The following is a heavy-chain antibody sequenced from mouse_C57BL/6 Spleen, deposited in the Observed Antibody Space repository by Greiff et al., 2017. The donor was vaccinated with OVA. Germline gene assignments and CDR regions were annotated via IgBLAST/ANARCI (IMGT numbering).Heavy chain of an antibody. CDR2: IYPSDSET. CDR3: ARRLYDSPWFAY. V-gene: IGHV1-61*01. Sequence: VQLQQSGAELVRPGSSVKLSCKASGYTFTSYWMDWVKQRPGQGLEWIGNIYPSDSETHYNQKFKDKATLTVDKSSSTAYMQLSSLTSEDSAVYYCARRLYDSPWFAYWGQGTLVTVSA. J-gene: IGHJ3*01. D-gene: IGHD2-3*01. CDR1: GYTFTSYW.